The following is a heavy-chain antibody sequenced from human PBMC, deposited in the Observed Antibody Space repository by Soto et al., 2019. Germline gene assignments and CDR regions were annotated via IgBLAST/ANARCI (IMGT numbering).Heavy chain of an antibody. J-gene: IGHJ6*02. D-gene: IGHD3-22*01. CDR1: GYTFTSYG. V-gene: IGHV1-18*01. CDR2: ISAYNGNT. CDR3: ARDHKDSSGYYYYYYGMDV. Sequence: QVQLVQSGAEVKKPGASVKVSCKASGYTFTSYGISWVRQAPGQGLEWMGWISAYNGNTNYAQKLQGRVTMTTDTYTSTAYMELRSLRSDDTAVYYCARDHKDSSGYYYYYYGMDVWGQGTTVTVSS.